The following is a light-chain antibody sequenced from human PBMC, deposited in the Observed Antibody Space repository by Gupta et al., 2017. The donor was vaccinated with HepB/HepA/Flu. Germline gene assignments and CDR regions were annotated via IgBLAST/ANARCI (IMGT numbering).Light chain of an antibody. CDR3: ASLDDSRNGFV. V-gene: IGLV1-44*01. Sequence: QSVLTQPPSASGTPGQRVTISCSGSDSNIGSNTVRWYQQVPGTAPNLLIYGDDVRHSGVPDRFSGSKYGTSASMAISGLQAEDEADCYCASLDDSRNGFVFGPGTKVTVL. CDR1: DSNIGSNT. J-gene: IGLJ1*01. CDR2: GDD.